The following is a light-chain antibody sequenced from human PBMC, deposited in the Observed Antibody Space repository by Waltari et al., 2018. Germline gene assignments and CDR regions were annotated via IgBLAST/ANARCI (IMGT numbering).Light chain of an antibody. CDR2: STS. J-gene: IGKJ4*01. V-gene: IGKV1-12*01. CDR1: QRISSW. Sequence: DIQMTQSPSSVSASIGDSVTITCRACQRISSWLAWSQQKPGQAPKLLIYSTSVLQGGVPSRFSGSGSETDFTLTISSLQPEDFATYYCQQANSFPFTFGGGTKVEIK. CDR3: QQANSFPFT.